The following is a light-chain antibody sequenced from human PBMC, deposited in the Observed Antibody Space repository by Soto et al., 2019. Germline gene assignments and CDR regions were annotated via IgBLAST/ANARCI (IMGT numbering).Light chain of an antibody. CDR2: EVS. Sequence: QSALTQPASVSGSPGQSITISCTGTSRDVGGYNYLSWYQQHPGKAPRVMIYEVSNRPSGVSNRCSGSKSGNTASLTISRLQAEDEADYFCSSYTTSGTRVFGGGTKLTVL. CDR3: SSYTTSGTRV. V-gene: IGLV2-14*01. J-gene: IGLJ3*02. CDR1: SRDVGGYNY.